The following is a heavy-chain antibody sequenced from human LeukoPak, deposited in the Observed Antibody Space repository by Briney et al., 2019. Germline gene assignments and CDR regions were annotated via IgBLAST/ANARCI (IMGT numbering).Heavy chain of an antibody. V-gene: IGHV3-74*01. D-gene: IGHD2-15*01. CDR2: INSDGSST. CDR1: GFTFSDYY. J-gene: IGHJ4*02. Sequence: GGSLRLSCAASGFTFSDYYMSWIRQAPGKGLVWVSRINSDGSSTSYADSVKGRFTISRDNAKNTLYLQMNSLRAEDTAVYYCTRDSAHSGDYWGQGTLVTVSS. CDR3: TRDSAHSGDY.